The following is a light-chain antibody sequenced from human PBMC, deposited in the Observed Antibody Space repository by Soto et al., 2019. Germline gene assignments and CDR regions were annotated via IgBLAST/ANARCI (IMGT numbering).Light chain of an antibody. J-gene: IGKJ1*01. CDR3: QQSYSTRWT. CDR2: AAS. Sequence: IQITQSPSSLXXXXXXXXXXXXXASQSISSYLNWYQQKPGKAPKLLIYAASSLQSGVPSRFSGSGSGTDFTLTISSLQPEDFVTYYCQQSYSTRWTFGQGTKV. V-gene: IGKV1-39*01. CDR1: QSISSY.